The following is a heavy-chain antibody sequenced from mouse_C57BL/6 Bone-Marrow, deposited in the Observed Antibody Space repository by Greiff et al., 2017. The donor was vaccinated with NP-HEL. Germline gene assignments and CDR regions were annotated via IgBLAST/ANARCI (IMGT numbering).Heavy chain of an antibody. V-gene: IGHV14-4*01. D-gene: IGHD2-4*01. CDR2: IDPENGDT. Sequence: VQLKESGAELVRPGASVKLSCTASGFNIKDDYMHWVKQRPEQGLEWIGWIDPENGDTEYASKFQGKATITADTSSNTAYLQLSSLTSEDTAVYYCTTWHYDYDEARFAYWGQGTLVTVSA. CDR1: GFNIKDDY. CDR3: TTWHYDYDEARFAY. J-gene: IGHJ3*01.